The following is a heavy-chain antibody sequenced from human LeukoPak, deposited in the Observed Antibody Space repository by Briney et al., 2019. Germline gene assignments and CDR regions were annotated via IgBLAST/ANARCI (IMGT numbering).Heavy chain of an antibody. V-gene: IGHV4-31*03. CDR3: ARDDYDSSGSVGY. Sequence: SETLSLTCTVSGSSLSSGGYYWSWIRQHPGKGLEWIGYIYYSGSTYYNPSLKSRVTISVDTSKNQFSLKLSSVTAADTAVYYCARDDYDSSGSVGYWGQGTLVTVSS. CDR2: IYYSGST. D-gene: IGHD3-22*01. CDR1: GSSLSSGGYY. J-gene: IGHJ4*02.